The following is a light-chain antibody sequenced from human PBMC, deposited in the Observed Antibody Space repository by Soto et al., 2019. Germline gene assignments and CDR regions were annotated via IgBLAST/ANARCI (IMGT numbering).Light chain of an antibody. V-gene: IGKV3-11*01. CDR3: QQRSGGWT. Sequence: EIVLTQSPATLSLSPGERATLSCRASQSVSSSLGWYQQKPGQPPRLLIYDASKRATGIPARFGGSVSGTDFPDTSSSLHPEDFAVYFCQQRSGGWTFGQGTKVEIK. J-gene: IGKJ1*01. CDR1: QSVSSS. CDR2: DAS.